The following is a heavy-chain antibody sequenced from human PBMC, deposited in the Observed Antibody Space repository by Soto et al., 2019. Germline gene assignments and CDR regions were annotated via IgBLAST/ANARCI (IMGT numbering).Heavy chain of an antibody. D-gene: IGHD5-18*01. CDR2: TLWDDDK. Sequence: SGPTLVNPTQTLTLTCTFSGFSLNTSGVGVGWILQPPGKALEWLALTLWDDDKRYSPSLKTRLSITKDTSKNQVFLTMTNMDPVDTGTYYCVYRRPATATWFDPWGQGILVTVS. CDR3: VYRRPATATWFDP. CDR1: GFSLNTSGVG. V-gene: IGHV2-5*02. J-gene: IGHJ5*02.